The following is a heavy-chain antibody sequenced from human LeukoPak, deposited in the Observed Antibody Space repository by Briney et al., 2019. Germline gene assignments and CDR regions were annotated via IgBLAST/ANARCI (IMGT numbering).Heavy chain of an antibody. CDR3: ASTRNPSTIAVAGRSFDY. D-gene: IGHD6-19*01. J-gene: IGHJ4*02. CDR2: IYTSGST. V-gene: IGHV4-61*02. Sequence: SETLSLTCTVSGGSISSGSYSWSWIRQPAGKGLEWIGRIYTSGSTNYNPSLKSRVTISVDTSKNQFSLKLSSVTAADTAVYYCASTRNPSTIAVAGRSFDYWGQGTLVTVSS. CDR1: GGSISSGSYS.